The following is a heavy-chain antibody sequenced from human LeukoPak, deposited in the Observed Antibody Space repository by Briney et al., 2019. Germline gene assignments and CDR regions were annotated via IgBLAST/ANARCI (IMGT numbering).Heavy chain of an antibody. Sequence: ASVKVSCKASGYTFTGYYMHWVRQAPGQGLEWMGWINPNSGGTNYAQKFQGRVTMTRDTSISTAYMELSRLRSEDTAVYYCAREESSSWSDAFDIWGQGTMVTVSS. CDR2: INPNSGGT. CDR3: AREESSSWSDAFDI. D-gene: IGHD6-13*01. V-gene: IGHV1-2*02. J-gene: IGHJ3*02. CDR1: GYTFTGYY.